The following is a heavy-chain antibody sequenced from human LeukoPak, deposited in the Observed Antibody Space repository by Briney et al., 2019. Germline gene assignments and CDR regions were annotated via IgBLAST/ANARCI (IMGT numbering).Heavy chain of an antibody. D-gene: IGHD3-10*01. V-gene: IGHV5-51*01. Sequence: GESLKISCKGSGYSFTNYWIGWVRQMPGKGLEWMGIIYPGDSDTRHSPSFQGQVTISADKSTRTAYLQWSSLKASDTAIYYCARPNYYGSGSYYNGRYYFDYWGQGTLVTVSS. J-gene: IGHJ4*02. CDR2: IYPGDSDT. CDR1: GYSFTNYW. CDR3: ARPNYYGSGSYYNGRYYFDY.